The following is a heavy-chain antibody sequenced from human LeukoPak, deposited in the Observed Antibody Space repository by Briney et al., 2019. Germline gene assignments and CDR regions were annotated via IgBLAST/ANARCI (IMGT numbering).Heavy chain of an antibody. J-gene: IGHJ4*02. D-gene: IGHD2-2*02. V-gene: IGHV1-2*02. CDR3: ATRRLVAAVIAPFDS. Sequence: ASVKVSCKASGYTFTDYYIHWVRQAPGQGPEWMGWIDPNSGDTNYAQKFQGRVTVTRDTSISTAYMELSSLTSDDTAVYYCATRRLVAAVIAPFDSWGQGTLVTVSS. CDR1: GYTFTDYY. CDR2: IDPNSGDT.